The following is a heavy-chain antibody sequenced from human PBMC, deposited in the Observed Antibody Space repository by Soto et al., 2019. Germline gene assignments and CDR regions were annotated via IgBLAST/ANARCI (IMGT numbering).Heavy chain of an antibody. V-gene: IGHV3-23*01. CDR2: ISGSGGST. Sequence: EVQLLESGGGLVQPGGSLRLSCAASGFTFSSYAMSWVRQAPGKGLEWVSAISGSGGSTYYADSVKGRFTISRDNSKNTLYLQMNRLRAEDTAVYYCADDIVVVPAATQLDYWGQGTLVTVSS. CDR1: GFTFSSYA. J-gene: IGHJ4*02. CDR3: ADDIVVVPAATQLDY. D-gene: IGHD2-2*01.